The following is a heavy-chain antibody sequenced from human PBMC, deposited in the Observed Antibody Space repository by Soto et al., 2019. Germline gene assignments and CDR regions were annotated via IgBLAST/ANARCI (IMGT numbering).Heavy chain of an antibody. Sequence: ASVKVSCKASGYSFITSYHMHWVRQAPGQGLEWMGIINPTGSMTRYSQKFQGRLTMTRDTSTATDYMELSNLTSEDTAVYFCARGTGYDHDAFDIWGQGTRVTVSS. CDR2: INPTGSMT. CDR1: GYSFITSYH. V-gene: IGHV1-46*01. J-gene: IGHJ3*02. CDR3: ARGTGYDHDAFDI. D-gene: IGHD5-12*01.